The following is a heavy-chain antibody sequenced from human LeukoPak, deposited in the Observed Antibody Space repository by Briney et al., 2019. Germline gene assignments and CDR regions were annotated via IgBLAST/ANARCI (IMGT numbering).Heavy chain of an antibody. J-gene: IGHJ3*02. D-gene: IGHD6-13*01. Sequence: SETLSLTCAVYGGSFSGYYWSWIRQPPGKGLEWIGEINHSGSTNYNPSLKSRVTISVDTSKNQFSLKLSSVTAADTAVYYCARAMGYSSSWYENDAFDIWGQGTMVTVSS. CDR1: GGSFSGYY. V-gene: IGHV4-34*01. CDR2: INHSGST. CDR3: ARAMGYSSSWYENDAFDI.